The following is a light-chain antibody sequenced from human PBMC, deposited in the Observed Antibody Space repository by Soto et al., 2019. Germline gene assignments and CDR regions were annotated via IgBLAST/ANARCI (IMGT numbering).Light chain of an antibody. CDR2: YAS. Sequence: AIQLTQSPSSLSASVGDRVTITCRARQGISSALAWYQQKPGKAPKLLIYYASILESGVPSRFSGSGSGTDFTLTISSLQPEDFATYYCQQFNSYPQAFGPGTKVDIK. CDR3: QQFNSYPQA. CDR1: QGISSA. V-gene: IGKV1-13*02. J-gene: IGKJ3*01.